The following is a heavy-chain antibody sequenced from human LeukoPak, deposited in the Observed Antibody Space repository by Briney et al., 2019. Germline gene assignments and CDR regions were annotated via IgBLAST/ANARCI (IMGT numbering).Heavy chain of an antibody. D-gene: IGHD1-26*01. CDR1: GFTFSSYW. CDR3: ARDLQPSLVGATWFDY. CDR2: IRYDGSNK. J-gene: IGHJ4*02. V-gene: IGHV3-30*02. Sequence: GGSLRLSCAASGFTFSSYWMSWVRQAPGKGLEWVAFIRYDGSNKYYADSVKGRFTISRDNSKNTLYLQMNSLRAEDTAVYYCARDLQPSLVGATWFDYWGQGTLVTVSS.